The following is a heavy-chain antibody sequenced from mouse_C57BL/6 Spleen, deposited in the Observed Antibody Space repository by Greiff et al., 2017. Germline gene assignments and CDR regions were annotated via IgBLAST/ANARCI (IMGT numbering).Heavy chain of an antibody. D-gene: IGHD1-1*01. CDR2: IDPSDSET. Sequence: VQLQQPGAELVRPGSSVKLSCKASGYTFTSYWMHWVKQRPIQGLEWIGNIDPSDSETHYNQKFKDKATLTVDKSSSTAYMQLSSLTSEDSAVYYCARGPRITTVFDYWGQGTTLTVS. CDR1: GYTFTSYW. V-gene: IGHV1-52*01. CDR3: ARGPRITTVFDY. J-gene: IGHJ2*01.